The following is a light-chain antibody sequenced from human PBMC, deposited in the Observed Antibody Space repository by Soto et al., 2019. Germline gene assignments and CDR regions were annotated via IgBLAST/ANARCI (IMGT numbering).Light chain of an antibody. Sequence: DIQMTQSPSTLSASVGDRVTITCRASQSISNWLAWYQQKPGKAPKLLIYKASTLESGVPSTFSVRGSGTEFTLTISSLQPDDFAVYYCQQYHSYPYIFGQGTKLEIK. CDR3: QQYHSYPYI. CDR2: KAS. CDR1: QSISNW. V-gene: IGKV1-5*03. J-gene: IGKJ2*01.